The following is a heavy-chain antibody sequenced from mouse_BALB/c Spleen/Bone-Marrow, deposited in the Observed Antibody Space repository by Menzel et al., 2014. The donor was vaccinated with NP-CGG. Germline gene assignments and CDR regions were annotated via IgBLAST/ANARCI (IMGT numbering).Heavy chain of an antibody. V-gene: IGHV1-39*01. CDR1: GYSFTGYN. Sequence: EVHLVESGPELEKPGASVKISCKASGYSFTGYNMNWVKQSNGKSLEWIGNIDPYYGGTDYNQKLKGKATLTVDKSSSTTYMQLESLTSEDSAVYYCARVGDNRHFDVWGAGTRSPSPQ. CDR2: IDPYYGGT. J-gene: IGHJ1*01. CDR3: ARVGDNRHFDV. D-gene: IGHD3-3*01.